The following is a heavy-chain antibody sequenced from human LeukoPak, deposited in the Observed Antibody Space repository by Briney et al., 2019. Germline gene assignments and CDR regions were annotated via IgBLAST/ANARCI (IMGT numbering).Heavy chain of an antibody. J-gene: IGHJ5*02. V-gene: IGHV1-2*02. D-gene: IGHD2-2*03. CDR3: ASVGYCSSTSCSPYSWFDP. Sequence: ASVKVSCKASGYTFTGYYMHWVRQAPGQGLEWMGWINPNSGGTNYAQKFQGRVTMTRDTSISTAYMELSRLRSDDTAVYYCASVGYCSSTSCSPYSWFDPWGQGTLVTVSS. CDR1: GYTFTGYY. CDR2: INPNSGGT.